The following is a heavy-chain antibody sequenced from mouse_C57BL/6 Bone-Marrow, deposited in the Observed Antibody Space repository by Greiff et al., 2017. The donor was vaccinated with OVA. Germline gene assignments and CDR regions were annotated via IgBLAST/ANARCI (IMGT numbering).Heavy chain of an antibody. CDR1: GYTFTDYE. V-gene: IGHV1-15*01. Sequence: QVHVKQSGAELVRPGASVTLSCKASGYTFTDYEMHWVKQTPVHGLEWIGAIDPETGGTAYNQKFKGKAILTADKSSSTAYMELRSLTSEDSAVYYCAIYGSSYVDYWGQGTTLTVSS. J-gene: IGHJ2*01. D-gene: IGHD1-1*01. CDR3: AIYGSSYVDY. CDR2: IDPETGGT.